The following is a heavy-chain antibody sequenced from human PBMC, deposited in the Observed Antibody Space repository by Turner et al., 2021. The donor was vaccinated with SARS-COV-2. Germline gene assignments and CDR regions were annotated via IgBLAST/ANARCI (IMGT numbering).Heavy chain of an antibody. CDR2: VLDSETT. J-gene: IGHJ4*02. CDR3: AGGPSAVYFDS. CDR1: GGSVDSSTYS. V-gene: IGHV4-39*01. Sequence: QLQLRESGPGLVKPSETLSLTCPVSGGSVDSSTYSGGWIRQPPGKGLEWLGSVLDSETTFYNPSLSSRVTISIDASRNQFSLRLASVTAADTDVYYCAGGPSAVYFDSWGLGTLVTVSS. D-gene: IGHD3-16*01.